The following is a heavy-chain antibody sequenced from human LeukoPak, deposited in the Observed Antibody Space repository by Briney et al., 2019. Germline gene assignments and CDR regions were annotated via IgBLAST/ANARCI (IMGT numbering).Heavy chain of an antibody. CDR3: ARDQFRSAAVAGLSAMDV. V-gene: IGHV3-48*03. CDR1: GFSFGSFE. J-gene: IGHJ6*03. Sequence: GGSLRLSCEASGFSFGSFEMNWVRQAPGKGLEWLSYISSTGSAIYYSDSVKGRFTISRDNAKNSLYLEMLSLRAEDTAVYYCARDQFRSAAVAGLSAMDVWGKGTTVTVSS. D-gene: IGHD6-19*01. CDR2: ISSTGSAI.